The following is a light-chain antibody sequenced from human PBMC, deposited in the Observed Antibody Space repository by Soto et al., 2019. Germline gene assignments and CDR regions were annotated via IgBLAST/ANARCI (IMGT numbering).Light chain of an antibody. CDR3: SAYTTRSAV. Sequence: QSALTQPASVSGSPGQSITISCSGTSSDIGTYDFVSWYQQLPGKAPKLMIYEVTKRPSGVSNRFSGSKSDNTASLTISGLQAEDEADYYCSAYTTRSAVFGTGTKLTVL. CDR2: EVT. CDR1: SSDIGTYDF. J-gene: IGLJ1*01. V-gene: IGLV2-14*01.